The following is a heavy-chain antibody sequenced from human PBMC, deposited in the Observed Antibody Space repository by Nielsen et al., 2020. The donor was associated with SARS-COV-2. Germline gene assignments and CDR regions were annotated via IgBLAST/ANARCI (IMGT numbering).Heavy chain of an antibody. V-gene: IGHV1-3*01. J-gene: IGHJ5*02. CDR1: GYTFTSYA. D-gene: IGHD2-2*01. CDR2: INAGNGNT. CDR3: ARGPAATIRNWFDP. Sequence: ASAKVSCKASGYTFTSYAMHWVRQAPGQRLEWMGWINAGNGNTKYSQKFQGRVTITRDTSASTAYMELSSLRSEDTAVYYCARGPAATIRNWFDPWGQGTLVTVSS.